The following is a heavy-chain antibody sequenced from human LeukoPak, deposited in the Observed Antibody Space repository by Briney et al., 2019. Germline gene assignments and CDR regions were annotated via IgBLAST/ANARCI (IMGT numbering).Heavy chain of an antibody. CDR1: GYTFTGYY. CDR3: ARPYCSGGSCHDYFDY. Sequence: ASVKVSCKASGYTFTGYYMHWVRQAPGQGLEWMGWINPYTGGTNYAQKFQGRVTMTRATSISTAYMDLSRLRSDDTAVYYCARPYCSGGSCHDYFDYWGQGTLVTVSS. D-gene: IGHD2-15*01. CDR2: INPYTGGT. V-gene: IGHV1-2*02. J-gene: IGHJ4*02.